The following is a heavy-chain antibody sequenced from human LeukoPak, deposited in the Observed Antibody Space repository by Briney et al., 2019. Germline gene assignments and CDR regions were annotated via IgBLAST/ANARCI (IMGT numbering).Heavy chain of an antibody. CDR1: GNTFTSYW. V-gene: IGHV5-51*01. D-gene: IGHD3-10*01. CDR3: ARSMIRGSSGAFDI. CDR2: IYPADSDT. Sequence: GASLKISCEGSGNTFTSYWIGWVRQMPGKGLEWMGIIYPADSDTRYSPSFQGQVTISADKSTSTAYLQWSSLKASDTAMYYCARSMIRGSSGAFDIWGQGTMVTVSS. J-gene: IGHJ3*02.